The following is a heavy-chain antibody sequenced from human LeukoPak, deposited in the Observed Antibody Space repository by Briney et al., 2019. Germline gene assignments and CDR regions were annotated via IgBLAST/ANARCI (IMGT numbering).Heavy chain of an antibody. CDR3: TRATTGTYDY. Sequence: GESLKISCKGSGYSFSSYWIGWVRQMPGKGLEWMGTIYPGDSDTRYSPSFQGQVTISADKSINTAYLQWSSLKASDTAMYYCTRATTGTYDYWGQGTLVTVSS. CDR2: IYPGDSDT. D-gene: IGHD1-1*01. CDR1: GYSFSSYW. J-gene: IGHJ4*02. V-gene: IGHV5-51*01.